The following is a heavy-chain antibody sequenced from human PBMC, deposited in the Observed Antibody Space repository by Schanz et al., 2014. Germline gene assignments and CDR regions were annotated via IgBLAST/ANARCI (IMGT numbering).Heavy chain of an antibody. CDR1: GFTFSDYS. Sequence: EVHLVESGGGLVKPGGSLRLSCGASGFTFSDYSMNWVRQAPGKGLDWVSIISGTGSTPYYADSVKGRYTISRDNSKNTLYLQMNSLRAEDTAIYYCAKGRTVWSGSDRKYYFDYWGQGTLVTVSS. J-gene: IGHJ4*02. CDR2: ISGTGSTP. V-gene: IGHV3-23*04. D-gene: IGHD1-26*01. CDR3: AKGRTVWSGSDRKYYFDY.